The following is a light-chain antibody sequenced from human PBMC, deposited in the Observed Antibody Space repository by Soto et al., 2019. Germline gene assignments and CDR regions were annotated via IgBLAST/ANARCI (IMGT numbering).Light chain of an antibody. V-gene: IGKV1-5*01. Sequence: IQLTQSPSSLSASVGDRVTITCRASQTVSHWLAWYQQKPGKAPKLLIFDASSLENGVPSRFSGSGSGTEFTLTITGLQPDDFAAYYCQQYNTYRTFGQGTKVDIK. CDR3: QQYNTYRT. J-gene: IGKJ1*01. CDR1: QTVSHW. CDR2: DAS.